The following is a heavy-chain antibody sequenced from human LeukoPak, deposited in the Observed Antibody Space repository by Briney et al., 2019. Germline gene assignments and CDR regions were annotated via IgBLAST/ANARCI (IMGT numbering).Heavy chain of an antibody. V-gene: IGHV3-53*01. D-gene: IGHD3-9*01. Sequence: PGGSLRLSCAASGFTVSSNYMSWVRQAPGKGLEWVSVIYSGGSTYYADSVKGRFTISRDNSKNTLYLQMNSLRAEDTAVYYCASSVLRYFDWLLHFDYWGQGTLVTVSS. CDR1: GFTVSSNY. CDR3: ASSVLRYFDWLLHFDY. J-gene: IGHJ4*02. CDR2: IYSGGST.